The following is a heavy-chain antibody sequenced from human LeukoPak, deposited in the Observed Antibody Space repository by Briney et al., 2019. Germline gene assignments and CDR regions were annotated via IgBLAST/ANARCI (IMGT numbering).Heavy chain of an antibody. CDR1: GFTFDHYA. CDR3: AKEQWSSSWTYAMDV. D-gene: IGHD6-13*01. V-gene: IGHV3-43*02. Sequence: GGSLRLSCAASGFTFDHYAMHWVRQAPGKGLEWVSLISGDGGSTYYADSVKGRFTISRDNSKNSLYLQMSSLRAEDTALYYCAKEQWSSSWTYAMDVWGQGTTVTVSS. CDR2: ISGDGGST. J-gene: IGHJ6*02.